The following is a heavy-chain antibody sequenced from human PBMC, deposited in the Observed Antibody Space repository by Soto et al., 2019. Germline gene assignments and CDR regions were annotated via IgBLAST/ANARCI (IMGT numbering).Heavy chain of an antibody. V-gene: IGHV1-18*01. D-gene: IGHD2-15*01. CDR1: GYTFTSYG. J-gene: IGHJ6*02. CDR3: AREGCSGGSCYFYYYYYGMDV. Sequence: QVQLVQSGAEVKKPGASVKVSCKASGYTFTSYGISWVRQAPGQGLEWMGWISAYNGNTNYAQKLQGRVTMTTDTSTSTAYMELRSLRSDDTAVYYCAREGCSGGSCYFYYYYYGMDVWCQGATVTVSS. CDR2: ISAYNGNT.